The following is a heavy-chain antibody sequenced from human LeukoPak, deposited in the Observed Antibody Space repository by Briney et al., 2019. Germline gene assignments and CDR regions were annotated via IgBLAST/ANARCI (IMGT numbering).Heavy chain of an antibody. CDR2: INTNSGNT. CDR1: GYTFTSYD. Sequence: GASVKVSCKASGYTFTSYDIHWVRQATGQGLEWMGWINTNSGNTGYAQNFQGRVTMTRNTSISTAYMELSSLRSEDTAVYYCARARSVRGRKARRMEWDYWGQGTLVTVSS. D-gene: IGHD3-3*01. V-gene: IGHV1-8*01. J-gene: IGHJ4*02. CDR3: ARARSVRGRKARRMEWDY.